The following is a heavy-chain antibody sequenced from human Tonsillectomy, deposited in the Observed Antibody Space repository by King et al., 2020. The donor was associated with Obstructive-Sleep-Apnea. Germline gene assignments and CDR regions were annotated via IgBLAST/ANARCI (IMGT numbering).Heavy chain of an antibody. J-gene: IGHJ4*02. CDR2: INPDNGGT. V-gene: IGHV1-2*04. Sequence: QLVQSGAEVKKPGASVKVSCKASGYTFTGYYIHWVRQAPGQGLEWMGWINPDNGGTNYAQKFQGWVTMTRDTSFSTAYMDLSRLKSDDTAVFYCARERDGFHSLYYWGQGTLVTVSS. D-gene: IGHD5-24*01. CDR1: GYTFTGYY. CDR3: ARERDGFHSLYY.